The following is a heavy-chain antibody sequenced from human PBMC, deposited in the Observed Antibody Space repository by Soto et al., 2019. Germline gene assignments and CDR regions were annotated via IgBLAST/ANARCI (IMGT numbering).Heavy chain of an antibody. J-gene: IGHJ6*04. Sequence: GESLKISCAASGFTFSSYSMNWVRQAPGKGLEWVSSISSSSSYIYYADSVKGRFTISRDNAKNSLYLQMNSLRAEDTAVYYCASRITIFGVVIIPQFVWGKGTTVTVSS. CDR2: ISSSSSYI. V-gene: IGHV3-21*01. CDR1: GFTFSSYS. D-gene: IGHD3-3*01. CDR3: ASRITIFGVVIIPQFV.